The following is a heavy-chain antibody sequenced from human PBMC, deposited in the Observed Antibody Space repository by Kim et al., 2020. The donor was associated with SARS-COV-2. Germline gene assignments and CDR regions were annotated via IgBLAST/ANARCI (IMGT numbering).Heavy chain of an antibody. V-gene: IGHV4-4*02. CDR2: MYHSGSR. CDR3: VGGGGWTGFDP. J-gene: IGHJ5*02. CDR1: GVSIESGNW. D-gene: IGHD6-19*01. Sequence: SETLSLTCAVSGVSIESGNWWSWVRQSPLKGLEWIGEMYHSGSRNYNPSLQSRLTISVDKSKNQFSLKLDSVTAADTAVYYCVGGGGWTGFDPWGQGTLVTVAS.